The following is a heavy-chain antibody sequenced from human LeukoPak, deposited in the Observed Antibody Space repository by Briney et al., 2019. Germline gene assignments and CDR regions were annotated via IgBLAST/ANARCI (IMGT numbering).Heavy chain of an antibody. CDR1: GFTFRNYA. Sequence: GGSLRLSCAASGFTFRNYAMTWVRQAPGKGLEWVSSISLSGGSTYYADSVKGRFTITRDNSKNTVYLQMNSLRAEDTAVYYCARRPLGWGQGTLVTVSS. J-gene: IGHJ4*02. CDR3: ARRPLG. CDR2: ISLSGGST. V-gene: IGHV3-23*01. D-gene: IGHD1-14*01.